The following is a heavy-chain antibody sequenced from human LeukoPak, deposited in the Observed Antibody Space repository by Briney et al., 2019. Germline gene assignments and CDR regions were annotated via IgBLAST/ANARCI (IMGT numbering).Heavy chain of an antibody. V-gene: IGHV3-33*03. CDR1: GFTYSHYG. CDR3: AKDAQRGFDYSNSLEY. CDR2: IWSDATEK. D-gene: IGHD4-11*01. J-gene: IGHJ4*02. Sequence: GGSLRLSCAASGFTYSHYGMQCVRQAPGKGLEWVAVIWSDATEKYYADSVKGRFTISRDNFDNTLYLQMNNLKAEDTAVYYCAKDAQRGFDYSNSLEYWGQGTLVTVSS.